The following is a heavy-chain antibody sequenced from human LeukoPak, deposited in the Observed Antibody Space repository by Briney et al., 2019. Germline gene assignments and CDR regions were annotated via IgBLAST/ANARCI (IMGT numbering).Heavy chain of an antibody. CDR2: ISWDGGST. J-gene: IGHJ4*02. D-gene: IGHD6-13*01. Sequence: PGGSLRLSCAASGFTFDDYAMHWVRQAPGKGLEWVSLISWDGGSTYYADSVKGRFTISRDNSKNSLYLQMNSLRAEDTALYYCAKDVRGSTSWCGLDYWGQGTLVTVSS. CDR3: AKDVRGSTSWCGLDY. V-gene: IGHV3-43D*03. CDR1: GFTFDDYA.